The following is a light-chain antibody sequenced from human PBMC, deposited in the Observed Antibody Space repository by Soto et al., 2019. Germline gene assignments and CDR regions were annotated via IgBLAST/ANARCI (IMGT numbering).Light chain of an antibody. CDR3: QQYNSYSWT. CDR2: AAS. J-gene: IGKJ1*01. Sequence: FQMTRSVSPLLASVGARVTMTFRASQSISRSLDWYQQKPGRAPKLLIYAASSLQSGVPSRFSGSGSGTEFTLTISSLQPDDFATYYCQQYNSYSWTFGQGTKVDIK. CDR1: QSISRS. V-gene: IGKV1-5*01.